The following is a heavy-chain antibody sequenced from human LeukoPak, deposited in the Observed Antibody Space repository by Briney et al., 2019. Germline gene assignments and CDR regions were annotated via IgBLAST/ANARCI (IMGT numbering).Heavy chain of an antibody. D-gene: IGHD6-13*01. CDR1: GFTFSSYA. Sequence: GGSLRLSCAASGFTFSSYAMSWVRQAPGKGLEWVSAISGSGGSTYYADSVKGRFTISRDNSKNTLYLQMNSLRAEDTAVYYCAKDRYSSSWFHPNYFDYWGQGTLVTVSS. J-gene: IGHJ4*02. V-gene: IGHV3-23*01. CDR2: ISGSGGST. CDR3: AKDRYSSSWFHPNYFDY.